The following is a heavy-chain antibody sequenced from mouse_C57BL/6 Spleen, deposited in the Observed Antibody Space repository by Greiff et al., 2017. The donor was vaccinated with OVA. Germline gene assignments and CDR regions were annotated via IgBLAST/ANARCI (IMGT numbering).Heavy chain of an antibody. Sequence: QVQLQQSGAELVKPGASVKMSCKASGYTFTSYWITWVKQRPGQGLEWIGDIYPGSGSTNYNEKFKGKSTLTVDKSSSTAYMQLSSLTSEDSAVYYCARRYYGSSDYAMDYWGQGTSVTVSS. CDR3: ARRYYGSSDYAMDY. D-gene: IGHD1-1*01. CDR1: GYTFTSYW. J-gene: IGHJ4*01. CDR2: IYPGSGST. V-gene: IGHV1-55*01.